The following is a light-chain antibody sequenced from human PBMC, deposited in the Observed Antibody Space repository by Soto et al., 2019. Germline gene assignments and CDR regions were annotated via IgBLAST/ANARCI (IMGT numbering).Light chain of an antibody. CDR1: SSDVGGYNY. CDR2: EVS. J-gene: IGLJ2*01. V-gene: IGLV2-14*01. Sequence: QSALTQPASVSGSPGQSITISCTGTSSDVGGYNYVSWYQQHPGKAPKLMIYEVSNRPSGVSNRFSVSKSGNTASLTISGLQAEDEADYYCSSYTSSNTVVFGGGTKLTVL. CDR3: SSYTSSNTVV.